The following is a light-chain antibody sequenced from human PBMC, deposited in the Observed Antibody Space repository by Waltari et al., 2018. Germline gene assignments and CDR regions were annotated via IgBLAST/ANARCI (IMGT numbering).Light chain of an antibody. V-gene: IGLV2-14*01. J-gene: IGLJ2*01. CDR2: EVS. CDR1: SSDVGCYNH. Sequence: QSALTHPASVSGSPGQSITIPCTGTSSDVGCYNHVSCYQQDPGKVPKLIIYEVSERPSGVSDRFSGSKSGNTASLTISGVQAEDETDYYCSSYTNRNTLIFGGGTKLTVL. CDR3: SSYTNRNTLI.